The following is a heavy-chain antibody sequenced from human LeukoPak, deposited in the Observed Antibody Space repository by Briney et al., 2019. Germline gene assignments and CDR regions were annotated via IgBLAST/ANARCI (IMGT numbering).Heavy chain of an antibody. CDR2: INPNSGGT. CDR3: AGGILTGYYKRYFYYGMDV. D-gene: IGHD3-9*01. Sequence: ASVKVSCKASGYTFTGYYMHWVRQAPGQGLEWMGWINPNSGGTNYAQKFQGRVTMTRDTSISTAYMELSRLRSDDTAVYYCAGGILTGYYKRYFYYGMDVWGQGTTVTVSS. J-gene: IGHJ6*02. CDR1: GYTFTGYY. V-gene: IGHV1-2*02.